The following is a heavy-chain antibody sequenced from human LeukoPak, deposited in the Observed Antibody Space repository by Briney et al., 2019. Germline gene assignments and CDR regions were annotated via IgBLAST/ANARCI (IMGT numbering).Heavy chain of an antibody. CDR1: GDSTSGHY. CDR3: AGGPVTTFF. Sequence: PSETLSLTCSVSGDSTSGHYWSWIRQPAGKGLEWVGRIHSSGSTDYNPSLKSRVTLSVDTSNNQFSLRVNSVTAADTAVYYCAGGPVTTFFWGQGALVTVSS. J-gene: IGHJ4*02. D-gene: IGHD4-17*01. V-gene: IGHV4-4*07. CDR2: IHSSGST.